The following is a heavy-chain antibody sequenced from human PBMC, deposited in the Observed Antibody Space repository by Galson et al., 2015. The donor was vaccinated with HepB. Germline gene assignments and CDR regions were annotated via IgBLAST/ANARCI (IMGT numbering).Heavy chain of an antibody. J-gene: IGHJ4*02. Sequence: SLRLSCAASGFTFNSYAMHWVRQAPGKGLQWVAVITYGGTNKFYARSVKGRFTISRDNSGNTLFLHMNSLRPEDTARYYCVKGGGYSAIRGRGGFDSWGQGALVPVSS. CDR3: VKGGGYSAIRGRGGFDS. D-gene: IGHD5-12*01. CDR2: ITYGGTNK. V-gene: IGHV3-30*04. CDR1: GFTFNSYA.